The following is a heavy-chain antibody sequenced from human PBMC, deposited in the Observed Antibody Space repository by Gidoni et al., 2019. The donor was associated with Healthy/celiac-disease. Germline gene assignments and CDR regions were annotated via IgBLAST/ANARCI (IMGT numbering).Heavy chain of an antibody. J-gene: IGHJ4*02. V-gene: IGHV4-39*01. CDR2: IYYSGST. CDR1: GGSISSSSYY. Sequence: QLQLQESGPGLVKPSEPLSLTCTVSGGSISSSSYYWGWIRQPPGKGLEWIGSIYYSGSTYYNPSLKSRVTISVDTSKNQFSLKLSSVTAADTAVYYCARRAVAGYYFDYWGQGTLVTVSS. D-gene: IGHD2-15*01. CDR3: ARRAVAGYYFDY.